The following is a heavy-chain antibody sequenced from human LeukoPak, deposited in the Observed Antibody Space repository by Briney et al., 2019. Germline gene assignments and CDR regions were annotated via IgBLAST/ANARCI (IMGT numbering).Heavy chain of an antibody. CDR3: ATSRRGSGWSYYYYYYYMDV. CDR1: GFTFSSYW. Sequence: PGGSLRLSCAASGFTFSSYWMSWVRQAPGKGLEGVANIKQDGSEKYYVDSVKGRFTISRDNAKNSLYLQMNSLRAEDTAVYYCATSRRGSGWSYYYYYYYMDVWGKGTTVNVSS. D-gene: IGHD6-19*01. J-gene: IGHJ6*03. V-gene: IGHV3-7*01. CDR2: IKQDGSEK.